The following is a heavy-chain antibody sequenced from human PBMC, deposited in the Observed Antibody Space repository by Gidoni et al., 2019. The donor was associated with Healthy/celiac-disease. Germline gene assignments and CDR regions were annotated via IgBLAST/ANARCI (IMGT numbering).Heavy chain of an antibody. V-gene: IGHV1-18*01. Sequence: KASGYTFTSYGISWVRQAPGQGLEWMGWISAYNGNTNYAQKLQGRVTMTTDTSTSTAYMELRSLRSDDTAVYYCARDSGRDWNYPLGFDYWGQGTLVTVSS. J-gene: IGHJ4*02. CDR1: GYTFTSYG. D-gene: IGHD1-7*01. CDR3: ARDSGRDWNYPLGFDY. CDR2: ISAYNGNT.